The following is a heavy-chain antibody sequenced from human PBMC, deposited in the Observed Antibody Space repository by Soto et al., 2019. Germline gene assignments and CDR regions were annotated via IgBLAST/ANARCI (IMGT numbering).Heavy chain of an antibody. Sequence: SETLSLTCTVSGGSISSSTYYWGWIRQSPGKGLEWIASIYYRGSAYYSPSLKSRLTMSVDTSKNQFSLKLNSVTAADTAVYYCALHEKPAYDSGSPFDYWGRGTLVTASS. CDR3: ALHEKPAYDSGSPFDY. V-gene: IGHV4-39*01. J-gene: IGHJ4*02. CDR2: IYYRGSA. D-gene: IGHD6-19*01. CDR1: GGSISSSTYY.